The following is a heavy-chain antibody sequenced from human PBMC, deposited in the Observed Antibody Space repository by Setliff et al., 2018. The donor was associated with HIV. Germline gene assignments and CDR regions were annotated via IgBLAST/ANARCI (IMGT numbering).Heavy chain of an antibody. CDR1: GGSISSGDYY. CDR2: IYYSGST. CDR3: ARMVSDYVWGTPFPFDH. J-gene: IGHJ4*02. Sequence: PSETLSLTCSVSGGSISSGDYYWSWIRQPPGKGLEWIGYIYYSGSTYYNPSLRSRVSLSVDTSRNQFSLRLSSVTASDTAVYYCARMVSDYVWGTPFPFDHWGQGTLVTVSS. D-gene: IGHD3-16*01. V-gene: IGHV4-30-4*08.